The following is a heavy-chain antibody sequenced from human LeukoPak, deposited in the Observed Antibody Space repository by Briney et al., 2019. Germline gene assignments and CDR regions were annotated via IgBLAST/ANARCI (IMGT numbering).Heavy chain of an antibody. D-gene: IGHD4-17*01. V-gene: IGHV3-23*01. CDR2: ISGSGGST. CDR1: GFTFSSYA. Sequence: GGSLRLSCAASGFTFSSYAMSRVRQAPGKGLEWVSAISGSGGSTYYADSVKGRFTISRDNSKNTLYLQMNSLRAEDTAVYYCAKDVTDPDYGDFSWGQRTLVTVSS. J-gene: IGHJ4*02. CDR3: AKDVTDPDYGDFS.